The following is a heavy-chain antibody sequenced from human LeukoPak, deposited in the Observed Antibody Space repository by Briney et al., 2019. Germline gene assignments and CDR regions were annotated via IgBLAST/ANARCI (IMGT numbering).Heavy chain of an antibody. CDR2: ISYDGSNK. Sequence: GGSLRLSCAASGFTFSNYDMHWVRQTLGKGLDWVAVISYDGSNKYYADSVKGRFTISRDNSKNTLYLQMNSLRAEDTAVYYCAKPVTKSQYLFHYWGQGTLVTVSS. CDR3: AKPVTKSQYLFHY. D-gene: IGHD4-17*01. CDR1: GFTFSNYD. J-gene: IGHJ4*02. V-gene: IGHV3-30*18.